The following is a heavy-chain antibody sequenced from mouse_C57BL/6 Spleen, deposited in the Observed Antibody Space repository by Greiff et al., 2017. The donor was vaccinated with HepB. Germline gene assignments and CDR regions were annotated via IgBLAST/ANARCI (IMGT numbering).Heavy chain of an antibody. V-gene: IGHV5-17*01. CDR2: ISSGSSTI. J-gene: IGHJ1*03. Sequence: EVQRVESGGGLVKPGGSLKLSCAASGFTFSDYGMHWVRQAPEKGLEWVAYISSGSSTIYYADTVKGRFTISRDNAKNTLFLQMTSLRSEDTAMYYCARAYYGSSPYWYFDVWGTGTTVTVSS. CDR1: GFTFSDYG. D-gene: IGHD1-1*01. CDR3: ARAYYGSSPYWYFDV.